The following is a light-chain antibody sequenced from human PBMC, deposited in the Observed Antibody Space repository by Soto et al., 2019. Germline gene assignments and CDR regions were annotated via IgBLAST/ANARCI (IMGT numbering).Light chain of an antibody. CDR2: GAF. Sequence: AIQMTQSPSSLSASVGDRLTITCRASQDVRNYVGWYQQKPGKAPKFLIYGAFSLETGIPSRFSGSGYGTEFTLTINSLLPEDVATYFCLQDYSWPWTFGQGTKV. CDR3: LQDYSWPWT. J-gene: IGKJ1*01. V-gene: IGKV1-6*01. CDR1: QDVRNY.